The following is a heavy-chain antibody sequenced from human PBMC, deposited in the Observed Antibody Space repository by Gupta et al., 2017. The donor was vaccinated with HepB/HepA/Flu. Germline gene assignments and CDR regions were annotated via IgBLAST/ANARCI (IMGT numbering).Heavy chain of an antibody. CDR2: VYYRGSP. J-gene: IGHJ4*02. Sequence: QLQFPESGPGLVQPSETLSLTCTFSGYSLSGSSHYWAWIRQSPGKALAWIGSVYYRGSPFHNPALKRRVAMSVDTSRNQFSLNLSSVSAADTAVYFGARIGISGWELQEVDVDDGGQGILVTVSS. CDR1: GYSLSGSSHY. D-gene: IGHD1-26*01. V-gene: IGHV4-39*01. CDR3: ARIGISGWELQEVDVDD.